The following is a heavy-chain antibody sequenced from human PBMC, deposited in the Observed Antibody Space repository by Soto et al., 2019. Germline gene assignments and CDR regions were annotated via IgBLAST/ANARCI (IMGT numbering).Heavy chain of an antibody. CDR3: ARDAVTKLYY. V-gene: IGHV3-30-3*01. J-gene: IGHJ4*02. D-gene: IGHD4-17*01. Sequence: QVQLVESGGGVVQPGRSLRLSCAASGFTFSSYAMHWVRQAPGKGLEWVAVISYVGSNKYYADSVKGRFTISRDNSKNTLYLQMNSLRAEDTAVYYCARDAVTKLYYWGQGTLVTVSS. CDR2: ISYVGSNK. CDR1: GFTFSSYA.